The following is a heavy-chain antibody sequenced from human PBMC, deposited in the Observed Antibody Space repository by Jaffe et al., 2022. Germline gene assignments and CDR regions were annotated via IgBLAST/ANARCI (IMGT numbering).Heavy chain of an antibody. Sequence: QVQLVQSGAEVKKPGSSVKVSCKASGGTFSSYTISWVRQAPGQGLEWMGRIIPILGIANYAQKFQGRVTITADKSTSTAYMELSSLRSEDTAVYYCARAVKNSSSWYDYYYYMDVWGKGTTVTVSS. V-gene: IGHV1-69*02. CDR3: ARAVKNSSSWYDYYYYMDV. J-gene: IGHJ6*03. CDR2: IIPILGIA. CDR1: GGTFSSYT. D-gene: IGHD6-13*01.